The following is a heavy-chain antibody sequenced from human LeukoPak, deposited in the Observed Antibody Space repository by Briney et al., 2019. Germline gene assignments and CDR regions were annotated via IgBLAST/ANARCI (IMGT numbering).Heavy chain of an antibody. CDR1: VGSISWGSHG. CDR2: IYYSGNT. CDR3: ARNTPLDPSAF. J-gene: IGHJ3*01. V-gene: IGHV4-61*01. Sequence: KRSDTMPLNCTVSVGSISWGSHGWRWIRQPAGNGLEFLGYIYYSGNTYYYPSLKTRVTISLNTSENQFSLKLNSLTAARTAVYYCARNTPLDPSAFCGQGTMVTVSS.